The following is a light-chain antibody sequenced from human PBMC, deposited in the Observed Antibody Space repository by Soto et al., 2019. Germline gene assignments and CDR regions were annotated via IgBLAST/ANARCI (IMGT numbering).Light chain of an antibody. CDR1: PGVPGDN. V-gene: IGKV3-20*01. Sequence: IVLTQSPGTLSVSPGERATLSCRASPGVPGDNLAWYQHKTGQAPRLLIYGASSRATGIPDRFSGSGSGTDFTLTISRLEPEDVAVYYCQQYGSSPRTFGRGTKVEVK. J-gene: IGKJ1*01. CDR2: GAS. CDR3: QQYGSSPRT.